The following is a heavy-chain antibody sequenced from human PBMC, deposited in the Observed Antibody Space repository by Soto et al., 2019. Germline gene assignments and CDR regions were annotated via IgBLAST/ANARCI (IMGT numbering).Heavy chain of an antibody. CDR3: ARAGRQLVRYGGDIDS. D-gene: IGHD6-13*01. CDR1: GGSVTSGNYY. Sequence: QVQLQESGPGLVKPSETLSLTCTVSGGSVTSGNYYWSWIRQPPGKGLEWIGYIDYIGSTNYYPSLKSRVTISVETSKNQFSLKLNSVTAADTAIYYCARAGRQLVRYGGDIDSWGQGTLVTVSS. J-gene: IGHJ4*02. V-gene: IGHV4-61*01. CDR2: IDYIGST.